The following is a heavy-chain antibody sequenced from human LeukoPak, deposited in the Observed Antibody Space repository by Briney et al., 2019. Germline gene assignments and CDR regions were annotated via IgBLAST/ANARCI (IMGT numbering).Heavy chain of an antibody. D-gene: IGHD3-10*01. CDR3: ARDPGAFDM. CDR2: TYYRSKWYD. V-gene: IGHV6-1*01. J-gene: IGHJ3*02. CDR1: GDSVSSNSVA. Sequence: SQTLSLTCAISGDSVSSNSVAWNWIRQSPSRGLEWLGRTYYRSKWYDDYAVSVKSRITINPDTSKNQFSLHLNSVIPEDTAVYYCARDPGAFDMWGQGTMVTIS.